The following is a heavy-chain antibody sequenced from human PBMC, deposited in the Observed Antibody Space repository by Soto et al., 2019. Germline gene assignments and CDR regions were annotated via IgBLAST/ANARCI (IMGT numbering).Heavy chain of an antibody. V-gene: IGHV4-31*01. CDR2: IPYSGTT. CDR1: GVSISSPHHN. CDR3: TTGGDASQTGY. D-gene: IGHD1-1*01. Sequence: QVQLQESGPGLVEPSQTLSLPCSVSGVSISSPHHNGSWIRQYPGKGLEWIVFIPYSGTTYYNPSLKRQVGISVDTARNDCSVRLSSVTAADTAVYYCTTGGDASQTGYWGQGTLVTVSS. J-gene: IGHJ4*02.